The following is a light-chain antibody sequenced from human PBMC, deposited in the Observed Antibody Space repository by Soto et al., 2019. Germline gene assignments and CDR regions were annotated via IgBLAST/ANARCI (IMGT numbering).Light chain of an antibody. J-gene: IGLJ1*01. CDR2: DVS. V-gene: IGLV2-14*01. CDR3: SSFTSSSTLV. Sequence: QSALTQPASVSGSPGQSITISCTGTSSDVGGYNYVSWYQQHPGKAPKHMIYDVSNRPSGVPNRVSGSKSGNTSSLTISGLQAEDEADYYCSSFTSSSTLVFGTGTKLTVL. CDR1: SSDVGGYNY.